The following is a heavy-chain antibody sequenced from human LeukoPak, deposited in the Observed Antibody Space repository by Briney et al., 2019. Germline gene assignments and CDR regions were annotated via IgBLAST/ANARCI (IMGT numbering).Heavy chain of an antibody. CDR1: GGTFSSYA. V-gene: IGHV1-69*04. Sequence: ASVKVSCKASGGTFSSYAISWVRQAPGQGLEWMGRIIPILGIANYAQKFQGRVTITADESTSTAYMELSSLRSEDTAVYYCARDPYVVPLYYYYYGMDVWGQGTTVTVSS. CDR3: ARDPYVVPLYYYYYGMDV. D-gene: IGHD2-15*01. J-gene: IGHJ6*02. CDR2: IIPILGIA.